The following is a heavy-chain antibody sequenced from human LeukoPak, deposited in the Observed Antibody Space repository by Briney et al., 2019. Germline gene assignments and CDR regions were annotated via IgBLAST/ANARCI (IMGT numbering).Heavy chain of an antibody. CDR3: ARVISGSYYYYYYGMDV. CDR2: ISSSSSYI. Sequence: GGSLRLSCAASGFTFSSYSMNWVRQARGKGLEWVSYISSSSSYIYYADSVKGRFTISRDNAKNSLYLQMNSLRAEDTAVYYCARVISGSYYYYYYGMDVWGQGTTVTVSS. V-gene: IGHV3-21*01. D-gene: IGHD1-26*01. J-gene: IGHJ6*02. CDR1: GFTFSSYS.